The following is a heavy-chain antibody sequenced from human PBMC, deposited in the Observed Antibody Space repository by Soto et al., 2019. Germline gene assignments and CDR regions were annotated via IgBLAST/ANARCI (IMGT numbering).Heavy chain of an antibody. CDR3: ARGPDPIDY. J-gene: IGHJ4*02. V-gene: IGHV3-33*01. CDR2: IWYDGSNK. CDR1: GFTFSSYG. Sequence: QVQLVESGGGVVQPGRSLRLSCAASGFTFSSYGMHWVRQAPGKGLEWVAVIWYDGSNKYYADSVKGRFTISRDNSKNALYLQIKSLRAEGTAVYYCARGPDPIDYWGQGTLVTVSS.